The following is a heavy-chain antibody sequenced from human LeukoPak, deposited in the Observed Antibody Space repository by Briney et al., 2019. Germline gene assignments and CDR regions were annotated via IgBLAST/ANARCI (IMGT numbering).Heavy chain of an antibody. J-gene: IGHJ6*02. CDR2: IYYSGST. CDR1: GGSISSYY. V-gene: IGHV4-59*08. D-gene: IGHD6-13*01. CDR3: ARTGYSSIIEKPEYYYYYGMDV. Sequence: SETLSLTCTVSGGSISSYYWSWIRQPPGKGLEWIGYIYYSGSTNYTPSLKSRVTISVDTSKNQFSLKLSSVTAADTAVYYCARTGYSSIIEKPEYYYYYGMDVWGQGTTVTVSS.